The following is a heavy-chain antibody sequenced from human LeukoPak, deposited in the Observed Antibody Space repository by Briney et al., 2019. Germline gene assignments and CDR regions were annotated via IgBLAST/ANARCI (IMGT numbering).Heavy chain of an antibody. CDR3: ARARYCSGGSCYAEY. CDR2: IYPGDSDT. Sequence: GESLKISCKGSGYSFTTYWIGWVRQMPGKGLEWMGIIYPGDSDTRYSPSFQGQVTISADKSTSTAYLQWSSLKASDTAMYYCARARYCSGGSCYAEYWGQETLVTVSS. V-gene: IGHV5-51*01. D-gene: IGHD2-15*01. CDR1: GYSFTTYW. J-gene: IGHJ4*02.